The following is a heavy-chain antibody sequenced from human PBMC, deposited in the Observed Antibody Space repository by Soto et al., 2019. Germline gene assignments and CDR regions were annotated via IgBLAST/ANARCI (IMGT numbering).Heavy chain of an antibody. CDR2: INPSGGST. D-gene: IGHD2-2*01. V-gene: IGHV1-46*01. J-gene: IGHJ6*02. CDR3: ARGGIVVVPAAESYGMDV. Sequence: GASVKVSCKASGYTFTSYYMHWVRQAPGQGLEWMGIINPSGGSTSYAQKFQGRVTMTRDTSTSTVYMELSSLRSEDTAVYYRARGGIVVVPAAESYGMDVWGQGTTVTVSS. CDR1: GYTFTSYY.